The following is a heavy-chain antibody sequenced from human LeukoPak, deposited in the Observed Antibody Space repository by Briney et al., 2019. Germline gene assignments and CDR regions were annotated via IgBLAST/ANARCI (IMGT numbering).Heavy chain of an antibody. CDR3: ARGLWFGELLPYYYGMDV. Sequence: SETLSLTCTVSGGSISSSSYYWGWIRQPPGKGLEWIGSIYYSGSTYYNPSLKSRVTISVDTSKNQFSLKLSSVTAADTAVYYCARGLWFGELLPYYYGMDVWGQGTTVTVSS. D-gene: IGHD3-10*01. V-gene: IGHV4-39*01. CDR2: IYYSGST. CDR1: GGSISSSSYY. J-gene: IGHJ6*02.